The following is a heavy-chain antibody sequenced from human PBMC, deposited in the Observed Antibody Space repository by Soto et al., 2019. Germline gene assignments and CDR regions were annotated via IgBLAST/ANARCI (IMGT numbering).Heavy chain of an antibody. D-gene: IGHD6-19*01. J-gene: IGHJ4*02. Sequence: PSVTLSLTCTVSGGSISSSSYYWGWIRQPPGKGLEWIGSIYYSGSTYYNPSLKSRVTISVDTSKNQFSLKLSSVTAADTAVYYCARFGGWIIYYFDYWGQGTLVTVSS. CDR3: ARFGGWIIYYFDY. CDR2: IYYSGST. CDR1: GGSISSSSYY. V-gene: IGHV4-39*01.